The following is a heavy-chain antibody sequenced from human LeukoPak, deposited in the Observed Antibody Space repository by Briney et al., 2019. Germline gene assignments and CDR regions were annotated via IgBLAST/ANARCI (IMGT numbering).Heavy chain of an antibody. CDR3: AKDLRYYDSSGYLDY. CDR1: GFTFSSYG. J-gene: IGHJ4*02. CDR2: ISYDGSNK. D-gene: IGHD3-22*01. V-gene: IGHV3-30*18. Sequence: GRSLRLSCAASGFTFSSYGMHGVRQAPGKGLEWVAVISYDGSNKYYADSVKGRFTISRDNSKNTLYLQMNSLRAEDTAVYYCAKDLRYYDSSGYLDYWGQGTLVTVSS.